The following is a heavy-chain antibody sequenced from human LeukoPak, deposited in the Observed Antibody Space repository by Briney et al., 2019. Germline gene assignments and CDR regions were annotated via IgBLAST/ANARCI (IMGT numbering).Heavy chain of an antibody. Sequence: GGSLRLSCAASGFTFNSYPIHWVRQAPGKGLEYVSAISSDGGSAYYAISVKGRCTISRDNAKNSLYLQMNSLRAEDTAVYYCAREGAATNYYFDYWGQGTLVTVSS. CDR1: GFTFNSYP. D-gene: IGHD2-15*01. CDR2: ISSDGGSA. V-gene: IGHV3-64*01. J-gene: IGHJ4*02. CDR3: AREGAATNYYFDY.